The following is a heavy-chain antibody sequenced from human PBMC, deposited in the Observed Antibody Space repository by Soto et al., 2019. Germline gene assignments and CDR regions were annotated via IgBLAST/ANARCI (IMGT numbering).Heavy chain of an antibody. J-gene: IGHJ4*02. CDR3: ARGFCSSTSCYPTH. Sequence: QVQLVQSGAEVKKPGASVKVSCKASGYTFTSYAMHWVRQAPGQRLEWMGWINAGNGNTKYSQKFQGRVTITRDTSASTAYVELSSLRSEDTAVYYCARGFCSSTSCYPTHWGQGTLVTVSS. CDR1: GYTFTSYA. D-gene: IGHD2-2*01. V-gene: IGHV1-3*01. CDR2: INAGNGNT.